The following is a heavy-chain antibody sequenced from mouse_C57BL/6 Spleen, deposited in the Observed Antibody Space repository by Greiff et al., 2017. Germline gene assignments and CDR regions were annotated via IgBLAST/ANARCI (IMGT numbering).Heavy chain of an antibody. J-gene: IGHJ4*01. V-gene: IGHV1-15*01. D-gene: IGHD3-2*02. CDR2: IDPETGGT. CDR1: GYTFTDYE. Sequence: QVQLKESGAELVRPGASVTLSCKASGYTFTDYEMHWVKQTPVHGLEWIGAIDPETGGTAYNQKFKGKAILTADKSSSTAYMELRSLTSEDSAVYYCTRRTAQATDAMDYWGQGTSVTVAS. CDR3: TRRTAQATDAMDY.